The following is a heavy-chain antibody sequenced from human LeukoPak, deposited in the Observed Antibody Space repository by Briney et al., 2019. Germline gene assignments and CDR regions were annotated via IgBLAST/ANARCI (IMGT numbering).Heavy chain of an antibody. Sequence: PSETLSLTCAVSGYSISSGYYWGWIRQPPGKGLEWIGSIYHSGSTYYNPSLKSRVTISVDTPKNQFSLKLSSVTAADTAVYYCASSGWYGDYFDYWGQGTLVTVSS. CDR3: ASSGWYGDYFDY. D-gene: IGHD6-19*01. CDR2: IYHSGST. CDR1: GYSISSGYY. V-gene: IGHV4-38-2*01. J-gene: IGHJ4*02.